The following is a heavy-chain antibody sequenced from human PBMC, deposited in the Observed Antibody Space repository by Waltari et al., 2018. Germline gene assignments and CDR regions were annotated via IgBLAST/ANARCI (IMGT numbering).Heavy chain of an antibody. CDR1: GFTFSSYW. D-gene: IGHD5-12*01. CDR2: IKQDGREK. J-gene: IGHJ3*02. V-gene: IGHV3-7*01. Sequence: EVQLVESGGGLVQPGGSLRLSCAASGFTFSSYWMSWVRQAPGKGLEWVANIKQDGREKYYVDSVKGRFTISRDNAKNSLYLQMNSLRAEDTAVYYCARVWATIRARGDAFDIWGQGTMVTVSS. CDR3: ARVWATIRARGDAFDI.